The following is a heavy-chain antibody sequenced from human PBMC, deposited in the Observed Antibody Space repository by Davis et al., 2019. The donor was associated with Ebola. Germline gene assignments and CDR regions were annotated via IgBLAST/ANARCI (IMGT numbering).Heavy chain of an antibody. CDR1: GGSISSSSYY. D-gene: IGHD2-21*02. J-gene: IGHJ3*02. V-gene: IGHV4-39*07. Sequence: SETLFLTCTVSGGSISSSSYYWGWIRQPPGKGLEWIGSIYYSGSTYYNSSLKSRVTISVDTSKNQFSLKLNSVTAADTAVYYCVRDTVGDNNALDIWGQGTMVTVSS. CDR2: IYYSGST. CDR3: VRDTVGDNNALDI.